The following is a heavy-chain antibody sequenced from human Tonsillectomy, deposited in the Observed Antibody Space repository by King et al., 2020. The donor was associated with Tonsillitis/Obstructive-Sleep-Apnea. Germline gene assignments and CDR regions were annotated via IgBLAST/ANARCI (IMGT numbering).Heavy chain of an antibody. CDR1: GFSFTRFD. D-gene: IGHD3-9*01. Sequence: VQLVESGGGLVQPGGSLRLSCAASGFSFTRFDMHWVRQVPGKGLEWVSGVGAAGDTYYPDSVKGRFIISKENAKNSLYLQLNSLRVGDTAVYYCASGSKFDIFSGHQIFDHWGQGTLVTVSS. V-gene: IGHV3-13*04. J-gene: IGHJ4*02. CDR3: ASGSKFDIFSGHQIFDH. CDR2: VGAAGDT.